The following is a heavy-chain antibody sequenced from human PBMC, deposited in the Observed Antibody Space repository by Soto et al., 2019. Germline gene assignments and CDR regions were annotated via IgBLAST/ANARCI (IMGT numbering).Heavy chain of an antibody. J-gene: IGHJ4*02. CDR1: GFTFSSYA. CDR2: IYYSGST. CDR3: ARYRPGYCSSTSCTYGDYSFDY. V-gene: IGHV4-59*01. Sequence: GSLRLSCAASGFTFSSYAMSWVRQAPGKGLEWIGYIYYSGSTNYNPSLKSRVTISVDTSKNQFSLELSSVTAADTAVYYCARYRPGYCSSTSCTYGDYSFDYWGQGTLVTVSS. D-gene: IGHD2-2*01.